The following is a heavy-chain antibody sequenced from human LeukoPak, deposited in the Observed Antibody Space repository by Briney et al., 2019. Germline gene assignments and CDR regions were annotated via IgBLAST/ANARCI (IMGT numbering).Heavy chain of an antibody. J-gene: IGHJ4*02. Sequence: SETLSLNCAVYGGSFSGYYWSWIRQPPGKGLEWIGEINHSGSTNYNPSLESRVTISVDTSKNQFSLKLSSVTAADTAVYYCASRKDIVVVPAAITHAFDIWGQGTLVTVSS. CDR1: GGSFSGYY. V-gene: IGHV4-34*01. CDR2: INHSGST. CDR3: ASRKDIVVVPAAITHAFDI. D-gene: IGHD2-2*02.